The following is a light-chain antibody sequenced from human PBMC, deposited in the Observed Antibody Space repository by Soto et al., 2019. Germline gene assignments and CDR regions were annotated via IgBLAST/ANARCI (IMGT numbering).Light chain of an antibody. CDR3: QQRSNWPPVIT. Sequence: DIRLTQSPATLSLSPGERATLSCRASQSFSGYLAWYQQKPGQAPRLLIYDASKRATGIPARFSGRGSGTDFTLTISSLEPEDFVVYYCQQRSNWPPVITFGQGTRLEIK. CDR1: QSFSGY. J-gene: IGKJ5*01. CDR2: DAS. V-gene: IGKV3-11*01.